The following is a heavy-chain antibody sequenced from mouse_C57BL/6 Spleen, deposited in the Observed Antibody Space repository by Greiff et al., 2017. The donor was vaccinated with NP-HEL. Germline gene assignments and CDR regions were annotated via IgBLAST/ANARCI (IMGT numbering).Heavy chain of an antibody. Sequence: QVQLQQSGAELARPGASVKLSCKASGYTFTSYGISWVKQRTGQGLEWIGEIYPRSGNTYYNEKFKGKATLTADKSSSTAYMELRSLTSEDSAVYFCARTPPSYGSRTGYFDVWGTGTTVTVSS. CDR3: ARTPPSYGSRTGYFDV. V-gene: IGHV1-81*01. D-gene: IGHD1-1*01. CDR2: IYPRSGNT. J-gene: IGHJ1*03. CDR1: GYTFTSYG.